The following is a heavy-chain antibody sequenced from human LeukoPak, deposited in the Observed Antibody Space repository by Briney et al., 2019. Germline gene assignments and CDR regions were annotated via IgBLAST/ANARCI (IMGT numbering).Heavy chain of an antibody. Sequence: PSETLSLTCAVSGYSISSGYYWGWIRQPPGKGLEWIGSIYHSGSTYYNPSLKSRVTISVDTSKNQFSLKLSSVTAADTAVYYCARPVVGRSSTSCSWSYWGQGTLVTVSS. CDR2: IYHSGST. CDR1: GYSISSGYY. V-gene: IGHV4-38-2*01. D-gene: IGHD2-2*01. J-gene: IGHJ4*02. CDR3: ARPVVGRSSTSCSWSY.